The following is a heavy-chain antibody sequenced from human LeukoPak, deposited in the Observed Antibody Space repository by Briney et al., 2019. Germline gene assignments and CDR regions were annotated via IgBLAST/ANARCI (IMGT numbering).Heavy chain of an antibody. V-gene: IGHV4-61*02. CDR2: IYTSGST. CDR1: GGSISSGSYY. Sequence: SQTLSLTCTVSGGSISSGSYYWSWIRQPAGKGLEWIGRIYTSGSTNYNPSLKSRVTISVDTSKNQFSLKLSSVTAADTAVYYCARGVSPLRYFDRGAYYYYMDVWGKGTTVTVSS. CDR3: ARGVSPLRYFDRGAYYYYMDV. D-gene: IGHD3-9*01. J-gene: IGHJ6*03.